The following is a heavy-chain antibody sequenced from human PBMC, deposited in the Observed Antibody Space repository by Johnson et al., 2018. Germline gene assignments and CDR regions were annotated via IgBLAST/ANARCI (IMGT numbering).Heavy chain of an antibody. CDR1: GYTFTSYD. V-gene: IGHV1-8*01. Sequence: QVQLVQSGAEVKKPGASVKVSCKASGYTFTSYDINWVRQATGQGLEWMGWMNPNSGNTGYAQKFQGRVTMTRNTSISTAYMELSRLRSEDTAVYYCARGGVYYDSSGYYDAFDIWGQGTMVTVSS. J-gene: IGHJ3*02. D-gene: IGHD3-22*01. CDR2: MNPNSGNT. CDR3: ARGGVYYDSSGYYDAFDI.